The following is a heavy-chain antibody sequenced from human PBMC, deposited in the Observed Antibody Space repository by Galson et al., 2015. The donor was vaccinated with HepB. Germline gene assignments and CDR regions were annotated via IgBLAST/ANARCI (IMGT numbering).Heavy chain of an antibody. J-gene: IGHJ3*02. D-gene: IGHD2-15*01. V-gene: IGHV4-61*01. CDR3: ARDLGGSSYDAFDI. CDR2: IYYSGST. Sequence: SETLSLTCTVSGGSVSSGSYYWSWIRQPPGKGLEWIGYIYYSGSTNYNPSLKSRVTISVDTSKNQSSLKLSSVTAADTAVYYCARDLGGSSYDAFDIWGQGTMVTVSS. CDR1: GGSVSSGSYY.